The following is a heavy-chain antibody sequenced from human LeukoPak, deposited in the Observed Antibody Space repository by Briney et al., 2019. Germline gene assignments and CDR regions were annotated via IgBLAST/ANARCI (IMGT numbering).Heavy chain of an antibody. J-gene: IGHJ6*02. D-gene: IGHD5-18*01. V-gene: IGHV1-2*02. CDR2: INPNSGGT. CDR3: ATPPDSYGKKSGYYYGMDV. Sequence: ASVKVSCKASGYTFTGYYMHWVRQAPGQGLEWMGWINPNSGGTNYAQKFQGRVTMTRDTSISTAYMELSRLRSDDTAVYYCATPPDSYGKKSGYYYGMDVWGQGTTVTVSS. CDR1: GYTFTGYY.